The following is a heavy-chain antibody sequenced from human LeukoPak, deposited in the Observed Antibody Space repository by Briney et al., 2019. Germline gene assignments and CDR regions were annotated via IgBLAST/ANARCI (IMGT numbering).Heavy chain of an antibody. V-gene: IGHV1-8*03. D-gene: IGHD3-3*01. CDR1: GYTFTSYD. CDR3: ARGVNYDFWSGSRYSYYYMEV. CDR2: MNPNSGIT. Sequence: ASVKVSCKASGYTFTSYDINWVRQATGQGLEWMGWMNPNSGITGYAQKFQGRVTITRNTSISTAYMELSGLRSEDTAVYYCARGVNYDFWSGSRYSYYYMEVWGKGTTVTVSS. J-gene: IGHJ6*03.